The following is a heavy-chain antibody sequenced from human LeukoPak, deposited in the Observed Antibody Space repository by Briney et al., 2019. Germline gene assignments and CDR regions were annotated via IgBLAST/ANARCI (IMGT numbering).Heavy chain of an antibody. CDR3: AVPAAEYYFDY. V-gene: IGHV3-23*01. Sequence: GGSLRLSCAASGFTFSSYAMSWVRQAPGKGLEWVSGINWNGGSTGYADSVKGRFTISRDNSKNTLYLQMNSLRAEDTAVYYCAVPAAEYYFDYWGQGTLVTVSS. D-gene: IGHD2-2*01. CDR2: INWNGGST. CDR1: GFTFSSYA. J-gene: IGHJ4*02.